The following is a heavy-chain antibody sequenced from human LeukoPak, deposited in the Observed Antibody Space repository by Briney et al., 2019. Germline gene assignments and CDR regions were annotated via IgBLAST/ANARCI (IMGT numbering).Heavy chain of an antibody. CDR3: LKDLRDIAVAATPDY. Sequence: GGSLRLSCSASGFTFSSYAMHWVRRAPGKGLEYVSAISSNGGSTYYADSVKGRFTISRDNSKNTLYLQMSSLRPEDTAVYYCLKDLRDIAVAATPDYWGQGTLVTVSS. CDR1: GFTFSSYA. CDR2: ISSNGGST. V-gene: IGHV3-64D*06. J-gene: IGHJ4*02. D-gene: IGHD6-13*01.